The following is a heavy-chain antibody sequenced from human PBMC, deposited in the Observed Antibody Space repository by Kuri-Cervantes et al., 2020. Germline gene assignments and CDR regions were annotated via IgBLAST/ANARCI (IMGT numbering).Heavy chain of an antibody. CDR1: GYTFTSYD. CDR2: MNPNSGGT. Sequence: ASVKVSCKASGYTFTSYDINWVRQATGQGLEWMGWMNPNSGGTNYAQKFQGRVTMTRDTSISTAYMELSRLRSDDTAAYYCARASSRLQYGYSYGYGWPREYWGQGTLVTVSS. V-gene: IGHV1-2*02. J-gene: IGHJ4*02. D-gene: IGHD5-18*01. CDR3: ARASSRLQYGYSYGYGWPREY.